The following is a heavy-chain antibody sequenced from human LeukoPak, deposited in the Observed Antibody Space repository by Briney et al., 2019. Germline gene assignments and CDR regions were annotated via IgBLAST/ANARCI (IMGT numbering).Heavy chain of an antibody. CDR1: GGSISSYY. CDR3: ARAASGGYYDILTGQQDAFDI. J-gene: IGHJ3*02. CDR2: IYYSGST. Sequence: SETLSLTCTVSGGSISSYYWSWIRQPPGKGLEWIGYIYYSGSTNYNPSLKGRVTISVDTSKNQFSLKLSSVTAADTAVYYCARAASGGYYDILTGQQDAFDIWGQGTMVTVSS. V-gene: IGHV4-59*08. D-gene: IGHD3-9*01.